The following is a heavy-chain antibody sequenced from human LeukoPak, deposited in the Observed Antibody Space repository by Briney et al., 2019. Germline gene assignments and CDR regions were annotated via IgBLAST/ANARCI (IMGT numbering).Heavy chain of an antibody. D-gene: IGHD3-10*01. CDR3: ARANYGSGSFYAMDV. J-gene: IGHJ6*04. V-gene: IGHV3-74*01. CDR2: INSDGSST. CDR1: GFTFSSHW. Sequence: GGSLRLSCAASGFTFSSHWMHWVRHAPGKGLVCVSRINSDGSSTSYADSVKGRFTISRDNAKNTLYLQMNSLRAEDTAVYHCARANYGSGSFYAMDVWGKGTTVTVSS.